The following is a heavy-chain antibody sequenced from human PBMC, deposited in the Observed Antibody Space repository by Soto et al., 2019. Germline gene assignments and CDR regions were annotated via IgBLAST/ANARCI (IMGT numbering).Heavy chain of an antibody. CDR3: AREVSSSSWYYGMDV. CDR2: IGTAGDT. J-gene: IGHJ6*02. V-gene: IGHV3-13*01. CDR1: GFTFSSYD. Sequence: GGSLRLSCAASGFTFSSYDMHWVRQATGKGLEWVSAIGTAGDTYYPGSVKGRFTISRENAKNSLYLQMNSLRAGDTAVYYCAREVSSSSWYYGMDVWGQGTTVTVSS. D-gene: IGHD6-13*01.